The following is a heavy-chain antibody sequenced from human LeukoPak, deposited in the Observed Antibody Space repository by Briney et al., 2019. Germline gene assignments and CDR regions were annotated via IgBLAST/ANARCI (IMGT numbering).Heavy chain of an antibody. J-gene: IGHJ4*02. CDR1: GGSISSYY. V-gene: IGHV4-59*12. Sequence: PSETLSLTCTVSGGSISSYYWSWIRQPPGKGLEWIGYIYHSGSTYYNPSLKSRVTISVDRSKNQFSLKLSSVTAADTAVYYCARVGVVPAAPFDYWGQGTLVTVSS. D-gene: IGHD2-2*01. CDR2: IYHSGST. CDR3: ARVGVVPAAPFDY.